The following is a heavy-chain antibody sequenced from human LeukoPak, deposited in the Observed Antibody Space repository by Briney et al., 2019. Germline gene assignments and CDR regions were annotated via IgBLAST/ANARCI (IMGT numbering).Heavy chain of an antibody. D-gene: IGHD1-14*01. CDR1: GGSISSSGYY. J-gene: IGHJ4*02. Sequence: KASETLSLTCTVSGGSISSSGYYWDWIRQPPGKGLEWIGAIYYIGSTYYNPSLKSRVTISGDTSKNQFSLKLTSVTAADTAVYYCARHPNRSYFDYWGQGTLVIDSS. V-gene: IGHV4-39*01. CDR3: ARHPNRSYFDY. CDR2: IYYIGST.